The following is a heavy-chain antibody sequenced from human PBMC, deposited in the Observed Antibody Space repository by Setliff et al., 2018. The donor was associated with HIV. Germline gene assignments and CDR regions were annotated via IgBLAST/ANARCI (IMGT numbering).Heavy chain of an antibody. V-gene: IGHV3-66*02. CDR3: ARWGPIDAYNDYYFDS. CDR1: GGSISSHY. D-gene: IGHD5-12*01. CDR2: IYSGGST. Sequence: ETLSLTCTVSGGSISSHYWSWVRQAPGKGLEWVSVIYSGGSTYYADSVKGRFTISRDNSKNTLYLQMNSLRPEDTAAYHCARWGPIDAYNDYYFDSWGQGTQVTVSS. J-gene: IGHJ4*02.